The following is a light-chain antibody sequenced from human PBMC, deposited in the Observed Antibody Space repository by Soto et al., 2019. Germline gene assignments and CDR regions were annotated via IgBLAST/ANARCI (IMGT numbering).Light chain of an antibody. CDR2: AAS. CDR1: QSVSSY. J-gene: IGKJ2*01. Sequence: EIVLTQSPATLSLSPGERATLSCRASQSVSSYLAWYQQKPGQAPRLLIFAASYTSNGIPARFTGSGSGTDFTTTIISLEPADFVVYFCQHRSYCPRITFGQGTKLEIK. CDR3: QHRSYCPRIT. V-gene: IGKV3-11*01.